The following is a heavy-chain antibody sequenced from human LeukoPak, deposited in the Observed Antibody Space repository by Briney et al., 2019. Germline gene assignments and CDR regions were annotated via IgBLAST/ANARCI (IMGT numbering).Heavy chain of an antibody. CDR3: ARVASGYYAYYFDY. CDR1: GDSISSHY. J-gene: IGHJ4*02. CDR2: IYTSGST. V-gene: IGHV4-4*07. D-gene: IGHD3-3*01. Sequence: SETLSLTCTVSGDSISSHYWSWIRQPAGRGLEWIGRIYTSGSTNYNPSLKSRVTMSVDTSKNLFSLKVNSVTAADTAVYFCARVASGYYAYYFDYWGQGTLVTVSS.